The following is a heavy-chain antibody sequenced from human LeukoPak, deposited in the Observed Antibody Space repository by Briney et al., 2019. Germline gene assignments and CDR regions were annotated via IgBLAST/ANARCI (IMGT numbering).Heavy chain of an antibody. CDR3: AKDGLDSDFDY. V-gene: IGHV3-48*04. CDR2: MSSSTRTI. CDR1: GFTFSSYS. Sequence: GGSLRLSCAASGFTFSSYSMSWVRQAPGKGLEWVSYMSSSTRTIYYADSVKGRFTISRDNAKNSLYLQMNSLRAEDTAVYYCAKDGLDSDFDYWGQGTLVTVSS. J-gene: IGHJ4*02. D-gene: IGHD3-9*01.